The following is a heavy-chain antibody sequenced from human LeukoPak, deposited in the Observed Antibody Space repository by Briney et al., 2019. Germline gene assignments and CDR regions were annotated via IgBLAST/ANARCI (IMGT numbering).Heavy chain of an antibody. CDR3: ARQGDYGSVWFDP. CDR2: IYYSGST. V-gene: IGHV4-39*01. Sequence: SETLSLTCTVSGGSISSSSYYWGWIRQPPGTGLEWIGSIYYSGSTYYNPSLKSRVTISVDTSKNQFSLKLSSVTAADTAVYYCARQGDYGSVWFDPWGQGTLVTVSS. CDR1: GGSISSSSYY. J-gene: IGHJ5*02. D-gene: IGHD4-17*01.